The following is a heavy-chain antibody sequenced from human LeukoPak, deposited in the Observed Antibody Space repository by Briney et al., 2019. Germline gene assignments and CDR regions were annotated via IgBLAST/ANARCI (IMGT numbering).Heavy chain of an antibody. CDR2: ISWDGGST. Sequence: GGSLRLSCAASGFTFDDYTMHWVRQAPGKGLEWVSLISWDGGSTYYADSVKGRFTISRDNSKNSLYLQMNSLRTEDTALYYCAKDMAVVAASPTWGAFDIWGQGTMVTVSS. J-gene: IGHJ3*02. D-gene: IGHD2-15*01. CDR1: GFTFDDYT. V-gene: IGHV3-43*01. CDR3: AKDMAVVAASPTWGAFDI.